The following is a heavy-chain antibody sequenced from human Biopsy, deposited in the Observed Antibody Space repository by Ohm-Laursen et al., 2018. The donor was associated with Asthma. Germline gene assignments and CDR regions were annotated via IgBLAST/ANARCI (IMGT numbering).Heavy chain of an antibody. CDR3: ARGYSTSWYFGY. CDR1: GFTFRDYY. J-gene: IGHJ4*02. CDR2: ISSRGSNI. V-gene: IGHV3-11*01. Sequence: SLRLSCAASGFTFRDYYMTWIRQAPGKGLEWVAYISSRGSNIFYADSVKGRFTISRDNPKKSVYLRLDSLRVEDTAVYYCARGYSTSWYFGYWGQGTVVTVSS. D-gene: IGHD6-13*01.